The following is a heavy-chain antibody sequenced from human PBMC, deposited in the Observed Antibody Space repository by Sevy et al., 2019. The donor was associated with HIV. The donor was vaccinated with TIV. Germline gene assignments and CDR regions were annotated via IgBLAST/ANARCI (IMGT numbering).Heavy chain of an antibody. J-gene: IGHJ6*03. CDR1: GFTFSSYA. D-gene: IGHD5-18*01. V-gene: IGHV3-30-3*01. CDR3: ARALPDTAMVTGSYYYYYMDV. CDR2: ISYDGSNK. Sequence: GGSLRLSCAASGFTFSSYAMHWVRQAPGKGLEWVAVISYDGSNKYYADSVKGRFTISRDNSKNTLYRQMNSLRAEDTAVYYCARALPDTAMVTGSYYYYYMDVWGKGTTVTVSS.